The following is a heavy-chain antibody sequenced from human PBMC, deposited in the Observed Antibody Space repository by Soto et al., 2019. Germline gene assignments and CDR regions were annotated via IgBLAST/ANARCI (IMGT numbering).Heavy chain of an antibody. V-gene: IGHV1-3*01. CDR2: INAGNGNT. CDR3: VRQGFGALHGLVDV. CDR1: GYTFTSYA. D-gene: IGHD3-10*01. Sequence: XSVKVSCKATGYTFTSYAMHLVRHTPGQRLEWMGWINAGNGNTKYSQKFQGRVTITRDTSASTAYMELSSLRSEDTAVYYCVRQGFGALHGLVDVWGQGTTVTVSS. J-gene: IGHJ6*02.